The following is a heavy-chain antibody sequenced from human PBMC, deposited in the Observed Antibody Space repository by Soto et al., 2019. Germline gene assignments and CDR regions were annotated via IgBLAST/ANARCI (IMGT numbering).Heavy chain of an antibody. D-gene: IGHD1-26*01. CDR3: AKDIWGPCSGSLGAFDI. J-gene: IGHJ3*02. CDR1: GFTFDDYA. Sequence: VQLVESGGGVVQPGRSLRLSCAASGFTFDDYAMHWVRQAPGKGLEWVSGISWNSGSIGYADSVKGRFTISRDNAKNSVYLQMNGLRAEDTALYYCAKDIWGPCSGSLGAFDIWGQGTMVTVSS. CDR2: ISWNSGSI. V-gene: IGHV3-9*01.